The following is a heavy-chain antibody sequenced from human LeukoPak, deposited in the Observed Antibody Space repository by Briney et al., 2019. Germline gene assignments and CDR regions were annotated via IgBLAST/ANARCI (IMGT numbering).Heavy chain of an antibody. CDR3: AGGKRGYNYYYMDV. CDR1: GYTFTGYY. J-gene: IGHJ6*03. V-gene: IGHV1-8*02. Sequence: ASVKVSCKASGYTFTGYYMHWVRQATGQGLEWMGWMNPNSGNTGYAQKFQGRVTMTRNTSISTAYMELSSLRSEDTAVYYCAGGKRGYNYYYMDVWGKGTTVTVSS. CDR2: MNPNSGNT. D-gene: IGHD5-12*01.